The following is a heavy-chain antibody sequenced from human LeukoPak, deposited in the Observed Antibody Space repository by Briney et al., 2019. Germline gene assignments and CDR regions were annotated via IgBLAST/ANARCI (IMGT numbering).Heavy chain of an antibody. Sequence: SETLSLTCTVSGGSISSYYWSWIWQPPGKGLEWIGYIYYSGSTNYNPPLKSRVTISVDTSKNQFSLKLSSVTAADTAVYYCARSYDSSGSTFDPWGQGTLVTVSS. CDR2: IYYSGST. CDR3: ARSYDSSGSTFDP. V-gene: IGHV4-59*01. CDR1: GGSISSYY. J-gene: IGHJ5*02. D-gene: IGHD3-22*01.